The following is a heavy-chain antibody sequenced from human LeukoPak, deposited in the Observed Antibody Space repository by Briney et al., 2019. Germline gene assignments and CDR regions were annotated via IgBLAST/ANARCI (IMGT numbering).Heavy chain of an antibody. D-gene: IGHD2-15*01. Sequence: GGSLRLSCAASGFTFSSYSMNWVRQAPGKGLEWVSSISSSSSYIYYADSVKGRFTISRDNAKNSLYLQMNSLRAEDTAVYYCARTVRGSGLYPPFDYWGQGTLVTVSS. J-gene: IGHJ4*02. CDR3: ARTVRGSGLYPPFDY. CDR2: ISSSSSYI. CDR1: GFTFSSYS. V-gene: IGHV3-21*01.